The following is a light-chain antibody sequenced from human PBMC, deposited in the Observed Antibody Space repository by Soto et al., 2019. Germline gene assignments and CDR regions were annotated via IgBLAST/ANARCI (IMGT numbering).Light chain of an antibody. Sequence: EIVMTQSPGTLSVSPGERATLSCRASQSVSSNLAWYQQKPGQAPRLLIYGASTRATGIPARFSGSRSGTEFTLTISSLQSEDFAVYYCQQYHNWPRTFGQGTKVEIK. CDR1: QSVSSN. CDR3: QQYHNWPRT. J-gene: IGKJ1*01. V-gene: IGKV3-15*01. CDR2: GAS.